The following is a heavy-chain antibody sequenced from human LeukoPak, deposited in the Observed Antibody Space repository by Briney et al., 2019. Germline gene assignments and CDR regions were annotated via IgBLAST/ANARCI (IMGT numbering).Heavy chain of an antibody. CDR1: GIPFSDYY. Sequence: PGGSLRLSCVVSGIPFSDYYMNWIRQAPGKGLEWISYISSSSSYTDYADSAKGRFTISRDNAKSALYLHLNSLRLEDTAVYYCAAGTAADFWGQGTLVTVSS. CDR2: ISSSSSYT. CDR3: AAGTAADF. J-gene: IGHJ4*02. D-gene: IGHD6-13*01. V-gene: IGHV3-11*03.